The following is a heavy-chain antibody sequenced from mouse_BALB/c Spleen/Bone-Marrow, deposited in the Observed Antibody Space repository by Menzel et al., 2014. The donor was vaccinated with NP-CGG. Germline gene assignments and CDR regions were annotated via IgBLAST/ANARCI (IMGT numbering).Heavy chain of an antibody. CDR3: ARDYGTVAMDY. CDR1: GFSLTGYG. CDR2: IWGDGST. V-gene: IGHV2-6-7*01. D-gene: IGHD1-1*01. Sequence: VQLQQSGPGLVAPSQSLAITCTVSGFSLTGYGVKWVRQPPGKGLEWLGEIWGDGSTDYNSALKSRLSISKDNSKSQVFLKMNSLQTDDTARYYCARDYGTVAMDYWGQGTSVTVSS. J-gene: IGHJ4*01.